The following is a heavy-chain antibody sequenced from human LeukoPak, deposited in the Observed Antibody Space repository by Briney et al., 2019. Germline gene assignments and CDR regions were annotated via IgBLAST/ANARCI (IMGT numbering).Heavy chain of an antibody. CDR3: ARDPRQWLAGFDY. Sequence: PGRSLRLSCAASGFSFSSYAMRWVRQAPGKGLEWVAVIWYDGTKKYYEDSVKGRFTISRDNSKNTLYLQMNSLRAEDTAVYYCARDPRQWLAGFDYWGQGTLVTVPS. D-gene: IGHD6-19*01. CDR2: IWYDGTKK. V-gene: IGHV3-33*01. J-gene: IGHJ4*02. CDR1: GFSFSSYA.